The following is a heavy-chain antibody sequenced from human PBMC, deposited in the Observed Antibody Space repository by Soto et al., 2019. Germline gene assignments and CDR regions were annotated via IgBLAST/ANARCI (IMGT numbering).Heavy chain of an antibody. CDR1: GFTFTSSA. CDR2: IVVGSGNT. D-gene: IGHD6-19*01. V-gene: IGHV1-58*02. CDR3: AAYIAVSHFDY. Sequence: SVTVSCKASGFTFTSSAMQWVRQARGQRLEWIGWIVVGSGNTNYAQKFQERVTITRDMSTSTGYMELSSLRSEDTAVYYCAAYIAVSHFDYWGQGTLVTVSS. J-gene: IGHJ4*02.